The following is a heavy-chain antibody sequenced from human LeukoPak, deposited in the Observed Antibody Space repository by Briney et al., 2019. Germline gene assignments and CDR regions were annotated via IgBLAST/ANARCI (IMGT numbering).Heavy chain of an antibody. CDR3: ASLGYCSGGSCYDY. D-gene: IGHD2-15*01. Sequence: GGSLRLSCAASGFTFSSYWMSWVRQAPGKGLEWVANIKQDGSEKYYVDSVKGRFTISRDNAKNSLYLQMNSLRAEDTAVYYRASLGYCSGGSCYDYWGQGTLVTVSS. CDR1: GFTFSSYW. V-gene: IGHV3-7*01. CDR2: IKQDGSEK. J-gene: IGHJ4*02.